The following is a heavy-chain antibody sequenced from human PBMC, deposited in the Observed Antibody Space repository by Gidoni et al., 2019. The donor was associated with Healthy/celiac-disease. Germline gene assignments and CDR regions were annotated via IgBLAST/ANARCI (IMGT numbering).Heavy chain of an antibody. CDR2: INSDGSST. V-gene: IGHV3-74*01. CDR3: ARGIAVAGMAYFDY. CDR1: GFTFSSYW. D-gene: IGHD6-19*01. Sequence: EVQLVESGGGLVQPGGSLRLSCAASGFTFSSYWMHWVRQAPGKGLVWVSRINSDGSSTSYADSVKGRFTISRDNAKNTLYLQMNSLRAEDTAVYYCARGIAVAGMAYFDYWGQGTLVTVSS. J-gene: IGHJ4*02.